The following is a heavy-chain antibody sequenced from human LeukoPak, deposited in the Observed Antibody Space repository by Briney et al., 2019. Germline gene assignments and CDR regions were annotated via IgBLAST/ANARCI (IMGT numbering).Heavy chain of an antibody. Sequence: SETLSLPCTVSGGSISSGDYYWSRIPQPPGKGLEWIGYICYSGSTYYNPSLKSRVTISVDTSKNQFSLKLSSVTAADTAVYYCARGGDLPAAISGSGYYGMDVWGQGTTVTVSS. V-gene: IGHV4-30-4*01. D-gene: IGHD2-2*02. CDR1: GGSISSGDYY. CDR3: ARGGDLPAAISGSGYYGMDV. CDR2: ICYSGST. J-gene: IGHJ6*02.